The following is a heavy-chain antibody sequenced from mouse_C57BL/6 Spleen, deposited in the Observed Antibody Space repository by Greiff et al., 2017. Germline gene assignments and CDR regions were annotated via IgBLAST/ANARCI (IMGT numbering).Heavy chain of an antibody. J-gene: IGHJ1*03. CDR3: AREGYYGSSYGYFDV. D-gene: IGHD1-1*01. V-gene: IGHV1-63*01. Sequence: QLQQSGAELVRPGTSVKMSCKASGYTFTNYWIGWAKQRPGHGLEWIGDIYPGGGYTNYNEKFKGKATLTADKSSSTAYMQFSSLTSEDSAIYYCAREGYYGSSYGYFDVWGTGTTVTVSS. CDR1: GYTFTNYW. CDR2: IYPGGGYT.